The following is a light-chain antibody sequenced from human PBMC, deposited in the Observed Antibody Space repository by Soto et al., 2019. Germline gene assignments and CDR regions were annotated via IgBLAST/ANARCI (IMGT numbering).Light chain of an antibody. CDR3: QSYDSSLSAHDV. Sequence: QSVLTPPPSVSGAPGQRVTISCTGSRSNFGATYDVQWYQQLPGTAPKLLIYVNSNRPSGVPDRFSGSKSGTSASLAITGLQADDEADYYCQSYDSSLSAHDVFGTGTKLTVL. CDR2: VNS. V-gene: IGLV1-40*01. J-gene: IGLJ1*01. CDR1: RSNFGATYD.